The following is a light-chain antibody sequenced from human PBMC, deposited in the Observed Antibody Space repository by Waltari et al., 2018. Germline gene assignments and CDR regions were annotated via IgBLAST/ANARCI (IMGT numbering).Light chain of an antibody. CDR3: SSFTSSTTGI. V-gene: IGLV2-14*01. J-gene: IGLJ2*01. Sequence: SALTQPDSVSGSPGQSITISCSGFSGDSGGYEYVSWYQQHPGKAPKGIIYDVSNPPSGVSTRFSGSKSGSSASLTISGLQAEDEADYYCSSFTSSTTGIFGGGTKLTVL. CDR1: SGDSGGYEY. CDR2: DVS.